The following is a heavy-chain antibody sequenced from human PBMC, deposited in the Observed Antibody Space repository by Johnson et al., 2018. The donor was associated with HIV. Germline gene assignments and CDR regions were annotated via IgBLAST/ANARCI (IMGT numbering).Heavy chain of an antibody. V-gene: IGHV3-66*01. CDR1: GFTVSNKY. CDR3: ARDPSRSPGAFDI. J-gene: IGHJ3*02. CDR2: IYSGGTT. Sequence: MQLVESGGGVVQPGRSLRLSCAASGFTVSNKYMSWVRKAPGKGPEWVSLIYSGGTTNYADSVKGRFTISRDNSKNTLYLQMNSLRADDTAVYYCARDPSRSPGAFDIWGQGTMVTVSS.